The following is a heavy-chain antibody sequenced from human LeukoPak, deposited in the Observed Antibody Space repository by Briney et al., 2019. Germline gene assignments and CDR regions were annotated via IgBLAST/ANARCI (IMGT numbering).Heavy chain of an antibody. Sequence: GGSLRLSCAASGFTFSRYWMSWVRQVPRKGLEWVANIEQDGSEKYYVDSVKGRFTISRDNAKSSLYLQMNSLRAEDTAVYYCARDKGDYDTSGSLFVFGGQGTLVTVSS. CDR2: IEQDGSEK. D-gene: IGHD3-22*01. J-gene: IGHJ4*02. CDR3: ARDKGDYDTSGSLFVF. CDR1: GFTFSRYW. V-gene: IGHV3-7*03.